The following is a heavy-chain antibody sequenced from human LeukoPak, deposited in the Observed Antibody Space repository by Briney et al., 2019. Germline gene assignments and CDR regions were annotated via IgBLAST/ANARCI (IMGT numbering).Heavy chain of an antibody. J-gene: IGHJ5*02. CDR3: ARDRDGGGSHIVVADNWFDP. Sequence: PSETLSLTCTVSGGSISSSSYYWGWIRQPPGKGLEWIGSIYTSGSTNYNPSLKSRVTMSVDTSKNQFSLKLSSVTAADTAVYYCARDRDGGGSHIVVADNWFDPWGQGTLVTVSS. V-gene: IGHV4-39*07. CDR1: GGSISSSSYY. CDR2: IYTSGST. D-gene: IGHD2-21*01.